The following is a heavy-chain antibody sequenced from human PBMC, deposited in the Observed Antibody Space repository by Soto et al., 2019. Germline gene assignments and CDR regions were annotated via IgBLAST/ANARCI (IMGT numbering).Heavy chain of an antibody. V-gene: IGHV4-4*02. CDR1: GGSISSSNW. J-gene: IGHJ4*02. D-gene: IGHD3-22*01. Sequence: PSETLSLPCAVSGGSISSSNWWSWVRQPPGKGLEWIGEIYHSGSTNYNPSLKSRVTISVDKSKNQFSLKLSSVTAADTAVYYCAEYYYDSSGYYYFDYWGQGTLVTVSS. CDR3: AEYYYDSSGYYYFDY. CDR2: IYHSGST.